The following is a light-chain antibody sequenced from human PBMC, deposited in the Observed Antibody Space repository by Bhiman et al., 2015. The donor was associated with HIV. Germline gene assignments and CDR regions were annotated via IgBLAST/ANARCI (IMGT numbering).Light chain of an antibody. Sequence: QSALTQPASVSGSPGQSITISCTGTSSDVGGYKYVSWYQQLPGTAPKLLIYDNNKRPSGIPDRFSGSKSGTSATLGITGLQTGDEADYYCGTWDSSLSAEVFGGGTKLTVL. CDR2: DNN. J-gene: IGLJ3*02. CDR1: SSDVGGYKY. V-gene: IGLV1-51*01. CDR3: GTWDSSLSAEV.